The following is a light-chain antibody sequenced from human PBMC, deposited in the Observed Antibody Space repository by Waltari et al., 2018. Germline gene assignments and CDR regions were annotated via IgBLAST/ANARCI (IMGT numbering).Light chain of an antibody. J-gene: IGKJ4*01. V-gene: IGKV1-8*01. CDR3: QQYYSYPLP. CDR2: ASS. CDR1: GISHY. Sequence: GISHYVAGLQQKPGKAPKLLTYASSTLQSGGPSRFSGSGSVTDFTLTINYLQSEDFATYDCQQYYSYPLPFGGGTKVEIK.